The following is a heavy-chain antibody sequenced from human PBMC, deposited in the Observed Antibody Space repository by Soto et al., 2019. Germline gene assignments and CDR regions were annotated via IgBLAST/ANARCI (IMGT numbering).Heavy chain of an antibody. CDR2: IKSITDGVTT. D-gene: IGHD2-15*01. V-gene: IGHV3-15*01. CDR3: TTDHLVALSAAAKWFDP. Sequence: EVQLMESGGDLVKPGGSLRLSCAASGFTFSNAWMSWVRQAPGKGLEWVGHIKSITDGVTTNYAAPVKGRFTISRDDSKKTLYLQMNSLNTEDAAKYYCTTDHLVALSAAAKWFDPWGQGTLVTVSS. J-gene: IGHJ5*02. CDR1: GFTFSNAW.